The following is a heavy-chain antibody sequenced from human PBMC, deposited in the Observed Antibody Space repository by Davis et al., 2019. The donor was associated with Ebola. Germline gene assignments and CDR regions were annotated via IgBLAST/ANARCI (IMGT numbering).Heavy chain of an antibody. J-gene: IGHJ4*02. Sequence: PGGSLRLSCAASGFTFTGSSMHWVRQASGTGLEWVGHIRSKANSYATAYGASVKGRFTISRDDSKNTAYLQMNSLKTEDTAVYYCTTQGNIVATGHDYWGQGTLVTVSS. V-gene: IGHV3-73*01. CDR2: IRSKANSYAT. D-gene: IGHD5-12*01. CDR1: GFTFTGSS. CDR3: TTQGNIVATGHDY.